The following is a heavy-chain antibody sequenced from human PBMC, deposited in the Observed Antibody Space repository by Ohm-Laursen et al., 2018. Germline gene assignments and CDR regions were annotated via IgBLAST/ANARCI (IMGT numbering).Heavy chain of an antibody. V-gene: IGHV1-2*07. D-gene: IGHD3-22*01. J-gene: IGHJ2*01. CDR1: GYTFTGYY. CDR3: ARDIYDSSGKPEDWYFDL. Sequence: ASVKVSCKASGYTFTGYYMHWVRQAPGQGLEWMGWINPNSGGTNYAHKFQGRVTMTRDTSISTAYMELSRLRSDDTAVYYCARDIYDSSGKPEDWYFDLWGRGTLVTVSS. CDR2: INPNSGGT.